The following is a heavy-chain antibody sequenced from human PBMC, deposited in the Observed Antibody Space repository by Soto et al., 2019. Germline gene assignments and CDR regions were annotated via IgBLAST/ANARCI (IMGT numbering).Heavy chain of an antibody. CDR3: AKDTLYPVVSYFYYGLDV. Sequence: VGSLRLSCAASGFVFADYGVHWVRQAPGKGLEWVAVISFDGTNKFYADSVKGRFTISRDNSNNTLYLQMSSLRTEDTAVYYCAKDTLYPVVSYFYYGLDVWGQGTTVTV. J-gene: IGHJ6*02. D-gene: IGHD2-8*01. CDR2: ISFDGTNK. CDR1: GFVFADYG. V-gene: IGHV3-30*18.